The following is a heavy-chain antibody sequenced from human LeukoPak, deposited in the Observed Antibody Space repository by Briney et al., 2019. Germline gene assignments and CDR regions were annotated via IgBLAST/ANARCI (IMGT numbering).Heavy chain of an antibody. V-gene: IGHV3-23*01. CDR1: RFTFSTYA. CDR3: AKDLGRDGYEIFDY. Sequence: GGSLRLSCAASRFTFSTYAMSWVRQDPGRGLEWVSTISVRGDSTYYADSVKGQFTVSRDNSKSTLYLQMNSLRVEDTAVYYCAKDLGRDGYEIFDYWGQGTLVTVSS. D-gene: IGHD5-24*01. J-gene: IGHJ4*02. CDR2: ISVRGDST.